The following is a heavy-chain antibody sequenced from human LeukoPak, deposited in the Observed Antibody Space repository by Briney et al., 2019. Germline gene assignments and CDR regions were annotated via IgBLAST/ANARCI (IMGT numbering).Heavy chain of an antibody. CDR2: IIPIFGTA. CDR1: GGTFSSYA. Sequence: SVKVSCKASGGTFSSYAISWVRHAPAQGLEWMGGIIPIFGTANYAQKFQDRVTITTDESTSTAYMELSSLRAEDTAVYYCRRVRRYGYDTRYFDFWGQGTLVTVSS. V-gene: IGHV1-69*05. D-gene: IGHD3-3*01. J-gene: IGHJ4*02. CDR3: RRVRRYGYDTRYFDF.